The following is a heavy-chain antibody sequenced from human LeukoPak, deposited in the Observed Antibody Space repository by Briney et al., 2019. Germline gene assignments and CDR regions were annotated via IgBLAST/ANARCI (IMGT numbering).Heavy chain of an antibody. CDR2: INTSGST. J-gene: IGHJ5*02. V-gene: IGHV4-4*07. CDR1: GGSISSYY. CDR3: AREGGDPRWLDP. Sequence: PSETLSLTCTVSGGSISSYYWTCIRHSAGKGLEWIGRINTSGSTNYNPSLRRRVTMSVNTSKNQFSLNLPSVTAADTAVYSCAREGGDPRWLDPWGQGTLVTVSS. D-gene: IGHD6-25*01.